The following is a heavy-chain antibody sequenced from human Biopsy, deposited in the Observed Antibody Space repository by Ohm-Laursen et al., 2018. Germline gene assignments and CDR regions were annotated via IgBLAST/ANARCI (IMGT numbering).Heavy chain of an antibody. CDR3: AKDRRTMRIWYFDL. V-gene: IGHV3-23*01. D-gene: IGHD4/OR15-4a*01. CDR2: ISSSGNST. CDR1: GFTFATYG. J-gene: IGHJ2*01. Sequence: GSLRLSCTAPGFTFATYGMSWVRQAPGKGLEWVSGISSSGNSTYYAGSVKGRFTISRDNSKNTLYLQLNSLRVDDTAVYYCAKDRRTMRIWYFDLWGRGTLVTASS.